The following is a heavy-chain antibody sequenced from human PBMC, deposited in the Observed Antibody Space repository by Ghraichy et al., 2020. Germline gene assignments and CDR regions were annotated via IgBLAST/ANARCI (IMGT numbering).Heavy chain of an antibody. V-gene: IGHV3-7*01. CDR1: GFTFSSYW. J-gene: IGHJ6*02. D-gene: IGHD4-17*01. CDR3: ARVGGHDYGDFIYYYYGMDV. CDR2: IKQDGSEK. Sequence: GGSLRLSCAASGFTFSSYWMSWVRQAPGKGLEWVANIKQDGSEKYYVDSVKGRFTISRDNAKNSLYLQMNSLRAEDTAVYYCARVGGHDYGDFIYYYYGMDVWGQGTTVTVSS.